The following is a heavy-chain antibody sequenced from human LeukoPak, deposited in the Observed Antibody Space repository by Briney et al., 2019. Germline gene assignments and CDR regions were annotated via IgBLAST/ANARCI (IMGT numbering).Heavy chain of an antibody. CDR3: AREEYQLPWSMWFDP. Sequence: SETLSLTCTVSGYFISSGYYWGWIRQPPGKGLEWIGSIYHSGSTYYNPSLKSRVTISVDTSKNQFSLKLSSVTAADTAVYYCAREEYQLPWSMWFDPWGQGTLVTVSS. V-gene: IGHV4-38-2*02. CDR2: IYHSGST. J-gene: IGHJ5*02. D-gene: IGHD2-2*01. CDR1: GYFISSGYY.